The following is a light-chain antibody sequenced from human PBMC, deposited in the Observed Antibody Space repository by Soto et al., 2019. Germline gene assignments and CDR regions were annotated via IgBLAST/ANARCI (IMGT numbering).Light chain of an antibody. CDR1: QNVSSSF. V-gene: IGKV3-20*01. Sequence: ENVLTQSTGTLSLSPGERATLSCRASQNVSSSFLAWYQQKPGQAPSLLIYGSCCKASGIPDRFSGSGSGTDFTLAISGLEPEDFAVYFCQQYSSSPYSFGQGTKLQIK. CDR2: GSC. CDR3: QQYSSSPYS. J-gene: IGKJ2*03.